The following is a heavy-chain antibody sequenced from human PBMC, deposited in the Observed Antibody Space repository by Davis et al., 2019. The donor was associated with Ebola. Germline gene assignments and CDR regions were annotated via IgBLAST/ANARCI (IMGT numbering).Heavy chain of an antibody. J-gene: IGHJ6*04. CDR3: ARDSTYGSGSYYSYYYYYGMDV. V-gene: IGHV3-7*01. CDR2: IKQDGSEK. D-gene: IGHD3-10*01. Sequence: PGGSLRLSCAASGFTFSSYWMSWVRQAPGKGLEWVANIKQDGSEKYYVDSVKGRFTISRDNAKNSLYLQMNSLRAEDTAVYYCARDSTYGSGSYYSYYYYYGMDVWGKGTTVTVSS. CDR1: GFTFSSYW.